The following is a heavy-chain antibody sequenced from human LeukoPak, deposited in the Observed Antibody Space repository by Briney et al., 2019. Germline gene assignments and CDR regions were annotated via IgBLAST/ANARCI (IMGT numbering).Heavy chain of an antibody. Sequence: GGSLRLSCAASGFTFKSYDMHWVRQAAGEGLEWVSAIGTAGDAYYPGSVKGRFTISRENAKNSLYLQMNSLRAGDTAVYYCARGGRGSSWFDNWGQGTLVTVSS. CDR3: ARGGRGSSWFDN. CDR1: GFTFKSYD. J-gene: IGHJ4*02. D-gene: IGHD6-13*01. V-gene: IGHV3-13*01. CDR2: IGTAGDA.